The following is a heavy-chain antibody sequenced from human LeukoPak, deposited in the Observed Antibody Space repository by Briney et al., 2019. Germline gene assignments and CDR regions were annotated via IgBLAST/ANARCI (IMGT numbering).Heavy chain of an antibody. V-gene: IGHV4-31*03. Sequence: SETLSLTCNVSGGSISSGGYYWSWIRQHPGKGLEWIGDIYYSGNTYYNPSLKSRVTISADTSKNQFSLKLSSVTAADTAVYYCARVIRQYSSDRPDHWGQGMLVTVSS. D-gene: IGHD6-19*01. CDR3: ARVIRQYSSDRPDH. J-gene: IGHJ4*02. CDR1: GGSISSGGYY. CDR2: IYYSGNT.